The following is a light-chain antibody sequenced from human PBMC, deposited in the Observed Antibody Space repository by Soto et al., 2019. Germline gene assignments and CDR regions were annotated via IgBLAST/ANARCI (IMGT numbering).Light chain of an antibody. CDR2: YDD. J-gene: IGLJ3*02. Sequence: QSVVTQPPSVSEAPRQRVTISCSGSRSNVGNNAVNWYQQFPGKPPKLLVYYDDLLPSGVSDRFSGSTSGTSASLAISGLQSEDEADYYCAVWDDSLNGPVFGGGTKLTVL. CDR1: RSNVGNNA. V-gene: IGLV1-36*01. CDR3: AVWDDSLNGPV.